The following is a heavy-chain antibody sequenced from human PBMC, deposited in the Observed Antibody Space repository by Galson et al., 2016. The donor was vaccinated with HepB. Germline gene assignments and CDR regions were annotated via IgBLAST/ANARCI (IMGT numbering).Heavy chain of an antibody. CDR3: ARESMYSSGWEDLYYHGMDV. J-gene: IGHJ6*02. CDR1: GFAFRSHG. CDR2: VWTDGRSK. D-gene: IGHD6-19*01. Sequence: SLRLSCAASGFAFRSHGMHWVRQAPGKGLEWVALVWTDGRSKFYADSVRGRLTISRDNSMETLDLQMKNLRVEDTAVYFCARESMYSSGWEDLYYHGMDVWGQGTTVTVSS. V-gene: IGHV3-33*01.